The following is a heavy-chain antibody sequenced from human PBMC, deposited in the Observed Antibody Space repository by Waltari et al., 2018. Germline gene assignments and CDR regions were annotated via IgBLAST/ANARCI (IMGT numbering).Heavy chain of an antibody. D-gene: IGHD4-17*01. J-gene: IGHJ3*01. CDR3: VKDGDFFVPGYDAFDV. CDR1: GLPFSNFG. Sequence: VQLEAFGGGVVQPGGSLTLSCAAPGLPFSNFGLPWVRQAPGKGLEWLTFIRYDGNNKYHADSVKGRFIISRDNSKNTLYLQINSLRADDTATYYCVKDGDFFVPGYDAFDVWGQGTMVTVSS. CDR2: IRYDGNNK. V-gene: IGHV3-30*02.